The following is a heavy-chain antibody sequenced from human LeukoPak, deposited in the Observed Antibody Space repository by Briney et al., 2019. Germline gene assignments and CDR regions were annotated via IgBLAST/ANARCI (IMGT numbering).Heavy chain of an antibody. J-gene: IGHJ4*02. V-gene: IGHV4-59*12. CDR3: ARGPRWLHHYFDY. CDR2: IYYSGST. D-gene: IGHD5-24*01. Sequence: SETLSLTCTVSGGSISSYYWSWIRQPPGKGLEWIGYIYYSGSTNYNPSLKSRVTISVDTSKNQFSLKLSSVTAADTAVYYCARGPRWLHHYFDYWGQGTLVTVSS. CDR1: GGSISSYY.